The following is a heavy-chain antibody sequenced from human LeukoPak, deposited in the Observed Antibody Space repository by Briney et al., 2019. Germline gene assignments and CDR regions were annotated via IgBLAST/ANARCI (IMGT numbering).Heavy chain of an antibody. D-gene: IGHD2-2*01. J-gene: IGHJ6*03. CDR3: AKGTHPLDGYCSSTSCSLYYYYYMDV. V-gene: IGHV3-21*04. CDR1: GFTFSSYS. Sequence: GGSLRLSCAASGFTFSSYSMNWVRQAPGKGLEWVSSISGPSDYTYYTDSVKGRFTISRDNSKNTLYLQMNSLRAEDTAVYYCAKGTHPLDGYCSSTSCSLYYYYYMDVWGKGTTVTVSS. CDR2: ISGPSDYT.